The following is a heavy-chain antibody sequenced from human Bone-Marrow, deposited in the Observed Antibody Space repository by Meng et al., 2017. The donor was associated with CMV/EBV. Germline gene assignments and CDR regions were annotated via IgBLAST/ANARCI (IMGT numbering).Heavy chain of an antibody. J-gene: IGHJ6*02. Sequence: ASVKVSCKASGYTFTGYYMHWVRQAPGQGLEWMGWINPNSGGTNYAQKFQGRVTMTRDTSISTAYMELSRLRSDDTAVYYCARGSPVEAARPYYYGMDVWGQGTTVTVSS. CDR3: ARGSPVEAARPYYYGMDV. V-gene: IGHV1-2*02. CDR1: GYTFTGYY. D-gene: IGHD6-6*01. CDR2: INPNSGGT.